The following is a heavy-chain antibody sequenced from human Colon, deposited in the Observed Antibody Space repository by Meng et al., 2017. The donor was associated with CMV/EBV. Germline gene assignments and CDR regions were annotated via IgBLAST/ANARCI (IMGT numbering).Heavy chain of an antibody. CDR3: ARDSNLSGLAY. V-gene: IGHV4-4*07. D-gene: IGHD3-10*01. Sequence: REPGPVLVKPSETLSLTCTVSGAAITSYYWSWIRQPAGKGLEWIGRVYISGNTNYNPSLKSRVTMSIDTSKNQLSLNIRSVTAADTAVYYCARDSNLSGLAYWGQGTLVTVSS. CDR1: GAAITSYY. CDR2: VYISGNT. J-gene: IGHJ4*02.